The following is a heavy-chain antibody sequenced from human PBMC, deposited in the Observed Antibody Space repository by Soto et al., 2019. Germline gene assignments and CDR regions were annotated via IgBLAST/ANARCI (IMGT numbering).Heavy chain of an antibody. V-gene: IGHV3-33*01. CDR2: ISSDEKIK. CDR3: ARGLRSLLDY. J-gene: IGHJ4*02. CDR1: GFIFSNFG. Sequence: QVQLVESGGGVVQPGGSLRLSCVASGFIFSNFGMHWVRQAPGKGLEWVAVISSDEKIKQYVDSVRGRFAISRDNSKNTLYLQMTSLRAEDTAIYYCARGLRSLLDYWGQGTLVTVSS.